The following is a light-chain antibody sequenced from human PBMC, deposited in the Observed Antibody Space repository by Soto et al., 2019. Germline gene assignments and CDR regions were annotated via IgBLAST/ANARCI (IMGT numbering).Light chain of an antibody. CDR2: GAS. J-gene: IGKJ1*01. CDR1: QSVSSTY. CDR3: QQANSFHWT. V-gene: IGKV3-20*01. Sequence: EIVLTQSPGTLSLSPGERATLSCRASQSVSSTYLIWYQQKPGQAPRLLIYGASSRATGIPDRFSGSGSGTDFTLTISRLEPEDFATYYCQQANSFHWTFGQGTKVDIK.